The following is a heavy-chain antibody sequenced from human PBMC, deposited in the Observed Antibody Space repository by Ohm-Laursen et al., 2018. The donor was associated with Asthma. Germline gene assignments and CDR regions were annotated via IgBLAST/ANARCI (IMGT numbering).Heavy chain of an antibody. D-gene: IGHD2-21*02. CDR3: ARRDFSGGDPSAAFDI. J-gene: IGHJ3*02. V-gene: IGHV3-30-3*01. Sequence: SLRLSCAASGFTFSSYAMHWVRQAPGKGLEWVAVISYDGSNKYYADSVKGRFTISRDNSKNTLYLQMNSLRAEDTAVYYCARRDFSGGDPSAAFDIWGQGTMVTVSS. CDR1: GFTFSSYA. CDR2: ISYDGSNK.